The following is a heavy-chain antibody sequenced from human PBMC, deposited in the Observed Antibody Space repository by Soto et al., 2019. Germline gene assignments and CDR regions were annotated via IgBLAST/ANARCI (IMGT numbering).Heavy chain of an antibody. D-gene: IGHD1-26*01. CDR3: ARHEMKWELPY. V-gene: IGHV4-59*08. CDR2: IYYSGST. Sequence: SETLSLTCTVSGDSVSTYYWNWIRQPPGKGLEWIGYIYYSGSTNYNPSLKSRVTISVDTSKNQFSLKLSSVTAADTAVYYCARHEMKWELPYWGQGTLVTVSS. CDR1: GDSVSTYY. J-gene: IGHJ4*02.